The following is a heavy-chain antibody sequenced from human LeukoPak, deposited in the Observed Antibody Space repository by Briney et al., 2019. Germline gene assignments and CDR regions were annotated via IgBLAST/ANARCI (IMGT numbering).Heavy chain of an antibody. D-gene: IGHD3-16*02. V-gene: IGHV1-2*02. CDR3: ARLPYRDGVAQDY. Sequence: GASVKVSCKSSGYTFTDYYIHWVRQAPGQGLEWMGWINPNDAGTDYAQKFQGRVTMTRDTSITTVYVELSSLRSDDTAVYYCARLPYRDGVAQDYWGQGTLVTVSP. J-gene: IGHJ4*02. CDR1: GYTFTDYY. CDR2: INPNDAGT.